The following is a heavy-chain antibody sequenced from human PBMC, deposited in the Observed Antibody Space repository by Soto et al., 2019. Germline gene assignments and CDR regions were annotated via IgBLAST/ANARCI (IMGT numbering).Heavy chain of an antibody. V-gene: IGHV2-5*01. J-gene: IGHJ3*02. D-gene: IGHD6-6*01. Sequence: QGTLKESGPTLVKPTQTLTLTCSFSGFSLSTSGVGVGWIRQSPGKAPEWLALIYWSGDEHYRPSLKSRLSIFKDTYKNHGVLIMTDMDPVDTATYYCARGLATLPVFAFDIWGQGTMVTVSS. CDR1: GFSLSTSGVG. CDR2: IYWSGDE. CDR3: ARGLATLPVFAFDI.